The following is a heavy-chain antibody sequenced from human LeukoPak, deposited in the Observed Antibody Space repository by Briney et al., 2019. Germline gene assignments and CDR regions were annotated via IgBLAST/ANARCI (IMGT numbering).Heavy chain of an antibody. Sequence: PSETLSLTCTVSGGSISSGGYYWSWIRQHPGKGLEWIGYIYYSGSTYYNPSLKSRVTISVDTSKNQFSLKLSSVTAADTAVYYCAKWGRRYYFDYWGQGTLVTVSS. CDR1: GGSISSGGYY. CDR3: AKWGRRYYFDY. CDR2: IYYSGST. V-gene: IGHV4-31*03. J-gene: IGHJ4*02. D-gene: IGHD3-16*01.